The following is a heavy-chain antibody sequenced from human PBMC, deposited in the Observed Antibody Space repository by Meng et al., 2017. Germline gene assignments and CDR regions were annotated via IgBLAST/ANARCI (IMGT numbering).Heavy chain of an antibody. CDR3: ASTIHRLVDYDSSGSHGAFDI. J-gene: IGHJ3*02. CDR1: GGTFSSYA. D-gene: IGHD3-22*01. Sequence: SVKVSCKASGGTFSSYAISWVRQAPGQGFEWMGGIIPIFGTANYAQKFQGRVTITADESTSTAYMELSSLRSEDTAVYYCASTIHRLVDYDSSGSHGAFDIWGQGTMVTVSS. CDR2: IIPIFGTA. V-gene: IGHV1-69*13.